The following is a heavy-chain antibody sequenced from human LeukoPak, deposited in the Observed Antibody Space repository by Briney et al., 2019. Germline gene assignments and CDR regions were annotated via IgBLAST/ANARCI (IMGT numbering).Heavy chain of an antibody. Sequence: SETLSLTCTVSGGSVSSGSYYWSWIRQPPGKGLEWIGYIYYGGSTNYNPSLKSRVTISVDTSKNQFSLKLSSVTAADTAVYYCARGSQLDYWGQGTLVTVSP. V-gene: IGHV4-61*01. D-gene: IGHD2-15*01. CDR3: ARGSQLDY. CDR1: GGSVSSGSYY. CDR2: IYYGGST. J-gene: IGHJ4*02.